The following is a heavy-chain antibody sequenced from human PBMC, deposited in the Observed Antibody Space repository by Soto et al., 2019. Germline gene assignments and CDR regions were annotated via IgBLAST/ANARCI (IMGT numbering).Heavy chain of an antibody. CDR2: IHSVHSEI. J-gene: IGHJ3*02. CDR1: GYSFTTYW. Sequence: PGESLKISCKGFGYSFTTYWIGWVRQMPGGGLEWLGIIHSVHSEIRYIPAFQGHVTISSAKSSSTAPFQCSNLKASDTATNFWQRRCSYETFDIWGQWTMVT. V-gene: IGHV5-51*01. CDR3: QRRCSYETFDI. D-gene: IGHD5-12*01.